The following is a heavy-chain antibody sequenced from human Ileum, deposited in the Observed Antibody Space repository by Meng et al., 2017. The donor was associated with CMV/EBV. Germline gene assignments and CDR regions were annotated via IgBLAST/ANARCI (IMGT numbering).Heavy chain of an antibody. CDR1: GFIFSDWG. CDR2: IRYDGSNK. Sequence: GGSLRLSCAASGFIFSDWGMHWVRRAPGKGLEWVAFIRYDGSNKYYADSVKGRFTISRDNSKNTLYLQMNSLRAEDTAVYYCAKDDCSSTSCLRGYYGMDVWGQGTTVTVSS. J-gene: IGHJ6*01. CDR3: AKDDCSSTSCLRGYYGMDV. V-gene: IGHV3-30*02. D-gene: IGHD2-2*01.